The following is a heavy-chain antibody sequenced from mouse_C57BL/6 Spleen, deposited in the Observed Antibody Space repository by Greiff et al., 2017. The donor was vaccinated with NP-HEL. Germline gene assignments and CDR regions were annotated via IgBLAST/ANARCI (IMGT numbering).Heavy chain of an antibody. CDR2: ISSGGSYT. J-gene: IGHJ2*01. CDR3: ARRWDEYYFDY. D-gene: IGHD4-1*01. V-gene: IGHV5-6*01. Sequence: EVQRVESGGDLVKPGGSLKLSCAASGFTFSSYGMSWVRQTPDKRLEWVATISSGGSYTYYPDSVKGRFTISRDNAKNTLYLQMSSLKSEDTAMYYCARRWDEYYFDYWGQGTTLTVSS. CDR1: GFTFSSYG.